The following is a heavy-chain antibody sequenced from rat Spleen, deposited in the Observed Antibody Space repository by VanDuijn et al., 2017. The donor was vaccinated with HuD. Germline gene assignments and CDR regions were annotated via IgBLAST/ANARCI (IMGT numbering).Heavy chain of an antibody. CDR2: IRYDGSST. CDR3: ARLGNSGYGNWFAY. J-gene: IGHJ3*01. Sequence: EVQLVESDGGLVQPGRSLKLSCAASGFTFSNYGMAWVRQATTQGLEWVATIRYDGSSTYYRDSVKGRFTISRDNAKSTLYLQMDSLRSEDTATYYCARLGNSGYGNWFAYWGQGTLVTVSS. D-gene: IGHD4-3*01. V-gene: IGHV5-29*01. CDR1: GFTFSNYG.